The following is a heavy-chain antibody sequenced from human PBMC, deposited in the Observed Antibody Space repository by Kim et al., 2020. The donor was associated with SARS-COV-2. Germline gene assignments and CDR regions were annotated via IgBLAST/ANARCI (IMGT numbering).Heavy chain of an antibody. J-gene: IGHJ4*01. V-gene: IGHV4-59*08. D-gene: IGHD1-26*01. CDR2: IYYTGST. CDR3: ARHAPSSGSYSSLYYFDY. Sequence: SETLSLTCSVSSGSIHNYYCSWIRQLPGKGLEWIGYIYYTGSTNYNPSLNSRVTISVDTSKNQFSLRLSSVTAADTAAYSCARHAPSSGSYSSLYYFDY. CDR1: SGSIHNYY.